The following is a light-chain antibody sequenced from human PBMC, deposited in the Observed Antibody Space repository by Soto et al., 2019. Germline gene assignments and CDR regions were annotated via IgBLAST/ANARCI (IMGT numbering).Light chain of an antibody. V-gene: IGLV1-44*01. Sequence: QSVLIQPPSASGTPGQTVTISCSGISSNIGSNTVNWYQQLPGTAPKLLIYNNSQRPSGVPDRFSGSKSGTSASLAISGLQSEDEADYYCAACDDSPNGPVFGGGTKLTVL. CDR1: SSNIGSNT. J-gene: IGLJ2*01. CDR2: NNS. CDR3: AACDDSPNGPV.